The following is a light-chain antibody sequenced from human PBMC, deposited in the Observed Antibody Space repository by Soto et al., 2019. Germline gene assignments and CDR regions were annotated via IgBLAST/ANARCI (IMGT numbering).Light chain of an antibody. CDR2: DAS. CDR3: QQYNNWPPWT. V-gene: IGKV3D-15*01. Sequence: EVVMTQSPAALSASPGERATLSCRASQSVSSNLAWYQQKPGQAPRLLIYDASTRATGIPARFSGSVSGTEFTLTISSLQSEDFAVYYCQQYNNWPPWTFGHGTKVEIK. CDR1: QSVSSN. J-gene: IGKJ1*01.